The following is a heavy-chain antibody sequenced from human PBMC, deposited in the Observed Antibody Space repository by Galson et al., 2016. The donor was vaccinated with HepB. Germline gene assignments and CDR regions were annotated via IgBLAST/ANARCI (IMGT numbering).Heavy chain of an antibody. D-gene: IGHD2-15*01. Sequence: SLRLSCADSGITFRNHWMNWVRQAPGKALEWVASTWPDGGDSYYVDSVRGRLTISRDNDKNSVYLQMDSLRAEDTAVYYCASRQILVVAGARQAFFDFWGQGTVVTVSS. CDR3: ASRQILVVAGARQAFFDF. CDR1: GITFRNHW. CDR2: TWPDGGDS. J-gene: IGHJ3*01. V-gene: IGHV3-7*01.